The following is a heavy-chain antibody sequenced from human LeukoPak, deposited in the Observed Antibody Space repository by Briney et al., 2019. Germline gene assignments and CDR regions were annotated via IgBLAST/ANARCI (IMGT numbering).Heavy chain of an antibody. CDR2: VYHSGSA. CDR3: ARLLVGTRAFDI. D-gene: IGHD1-26*01. CDR1: DYSITTGGDY. Sequence: SETLSLTCTVSDYSITTGGDYWGWVRQSPVKGLEWIGSVYHSGSAYPSPSLKSRVTLSVDTPKNQFSLKLSSVTAADTAMYYCARLLVGTRAFDIWGQGTMVTVSS. V-gene: IGHV4-39*01. J-gene: IGHJ3*02.